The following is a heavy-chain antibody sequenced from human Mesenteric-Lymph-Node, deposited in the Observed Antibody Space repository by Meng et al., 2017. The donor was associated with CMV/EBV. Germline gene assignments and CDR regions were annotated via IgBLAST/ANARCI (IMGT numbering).Heavy chain of an antibody. V-gene: IGHV5-51*01. CDR3: ARHRGYYDILTGYRPYYYYYGMDV. CDR1: GYSFTSYW. J-gene: IGHJ6*02. Sequence: KVSCKGSGYSFTSYWIGWVRQMPGKGLEWMGIIYPGDSDTRYSPSFQGQVTISADKSISTAYLQWSSLKASDTAMYYCARHRGYYDILTGYRPYYYYYGMDVWGQGTTVTVSS. CDR2: IYPGDSDT. D-gene: IGHD3-9*01.